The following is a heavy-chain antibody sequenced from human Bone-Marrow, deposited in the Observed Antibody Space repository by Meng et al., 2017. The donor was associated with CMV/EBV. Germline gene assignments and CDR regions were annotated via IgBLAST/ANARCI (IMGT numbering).Heavy chain of an antibody. J-gene: IGHJ3*02. V-gene: IGHV4-34*01. CDR2: INHSGST. CDR3: ARETYCSSTSCYTKDGAFDI. CDR1: GGSFSGYY. D-gene: IGHD2-2*02. Sequence: SETLSLTCAVYGGSFSGYYWSWIRQPPGKGLEWIGEINHSGSTNYNPSLKSRVTISVDTSKNQFSLKLSSVTAADTAVYYCARETYCSSTSCYTKDGAFDICGQGTIVTVSS.